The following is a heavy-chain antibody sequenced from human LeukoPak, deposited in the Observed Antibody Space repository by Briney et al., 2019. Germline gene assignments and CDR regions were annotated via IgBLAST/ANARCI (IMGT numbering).Heavy chain of an antibody. Sequence: SETLSLTCTVSGDSISSSNYYYWGWIRQPLGKGLEWIGSIYYSGSPYYNPSLKSRVTISVDTSKNQFSLKLSSVTAADTAVYYCARHKYLNDVFDIWGQGTMVTVSS. J-gene: IGHJ3*02. CDR1: GDSISSSNYYY. CDR2: IYYSGSP. CDR3: ARHKYLNDVFDI. V-gene: IGHV4-39*01. D-gene: IGHD2-2*02.